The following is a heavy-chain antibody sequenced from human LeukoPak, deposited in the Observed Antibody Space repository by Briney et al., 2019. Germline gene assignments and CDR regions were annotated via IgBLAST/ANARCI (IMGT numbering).Heavy chain of an antibody. Sequence: PGGSLRPSCAASGFTLSNFAMTWVRQAPGKGLEWVSVISGSGGNTYYADSVKGRFTISRDNSKSTLYLQMSSLRAEDTAVYYCANNFRHSGSYYGFDYWGQGALVTVSS. D-gene: IGHD1-26*01. CDR2: ISGSGGNT. V-gene: IGHV3-23*01. CDR3: ANNFRHSGSYYGFDY. CDR1: GFTLSNFA. J-gene: IGHJ4*02.